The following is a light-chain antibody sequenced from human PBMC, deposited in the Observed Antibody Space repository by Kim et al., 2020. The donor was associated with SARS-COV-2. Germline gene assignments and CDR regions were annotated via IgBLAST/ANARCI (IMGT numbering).Light chain of an antibody. V-gene: IGLV3-1*01. J-gene: IGLJ2*01. Sequence: SYELTQPPSVSVPPGQRASITCSGDQLGNKYVSWYQQKSGQSPVVVIYQDNKRPSGIPDRFSGSNSGNTATLTISGTQAVDEADYYCQTWDSSSVIFGGGTQLTVL. CDR1: QLGNKY. CDR3: QTWDSSSVI. CDR2: QDN.